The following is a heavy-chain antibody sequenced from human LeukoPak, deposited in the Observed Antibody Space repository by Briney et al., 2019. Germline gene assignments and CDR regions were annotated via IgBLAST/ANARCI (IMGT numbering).Heavy chain of an antibody. D-gene: IGHD3-10*01. J-gene: IGHJ4*02. V-gene: IGHV3-21*01. CDR2: ISSSSSYI. CDR3: ARDLGFGELYFDY. Sequence: GGSLRLSCAAPGFTFSSYSMNWVRQAPGKGLEWVSSISSSSSYIYYAGSVKGRFTISRDNAKNSLYLQMNSLRAEDTAVYYCARDLGFGELYFDYWGQGTLVTVSS. CDR1: GFTFSSYS.